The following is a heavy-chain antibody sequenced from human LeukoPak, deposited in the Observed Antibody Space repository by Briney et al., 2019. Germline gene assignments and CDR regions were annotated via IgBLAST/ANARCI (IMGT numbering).Heavy chain of an antibody. V-gene: IGHV3-23*01. J-gene: IGHJ3*02. CDR1: GGSISSYY. Sequence: PSETLSLTCTVSGGSISSYYWSWIRQPPGKGLEWVSAISGSGGSTYYADSVKGRFTISRDNSKNTLYLQMNSLRAEDTAVYYCARDPRGYSYGLRGDAFDIWGQGTMVTVSS. D-gene: IGHD5-18*01. CDR2: ISGSGGST. CDR3: ARDPRGYSYGLRGDAFDI.